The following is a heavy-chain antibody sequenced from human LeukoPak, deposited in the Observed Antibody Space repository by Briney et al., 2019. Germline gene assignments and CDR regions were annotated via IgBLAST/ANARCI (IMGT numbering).Heavy chain of an antibody. CDR2: IIPIFGTA. CDR3: ARVSVIEYCSSTSCHIERGWFDP. D-gene: IGHD2-2*02. Sequence: SVKVSCKASGGTFSSYAISWVRQAPGQGLEWMGGIIPIFGTANYAQKFQGRVTITADESTSTAYMELSSLRSEDTAVYYCARVSVIEYCSSTSCHIERGWFDPWGQGTLVTASS. V-gene: IGHV1-69*01. J-gene: IGHJ5*02. CDR1: GGTFSSYA.